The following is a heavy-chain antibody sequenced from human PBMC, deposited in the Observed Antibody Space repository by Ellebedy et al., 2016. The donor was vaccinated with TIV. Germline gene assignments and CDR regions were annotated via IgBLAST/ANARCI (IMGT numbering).Heavy chain of an antibody. D-gene: IGHD6-13*01. CDR2: IIPILGIA. Sequence: AASVKVSCKASGGTFSSYAISWVRQAPGQGLEWMGRIIPILGIANYAPKFQGRVTITADKSTSTAYMELSSLRSEDTAVYYCARDRDSSSWYFGGYYYYGMDVWGQGTTVTVSS. V-gene: IGHV1-69*10. J-gene: IGHJ6*02. CDR1: GGTFSSYA. CDR3: ARDRDSSSWYFGGYYYYGMDV.